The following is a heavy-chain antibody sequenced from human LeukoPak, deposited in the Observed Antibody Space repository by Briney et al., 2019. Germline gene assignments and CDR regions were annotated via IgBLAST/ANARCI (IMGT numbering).Heavy chain of an antibody. CDR2: ISSSGSTI. J-gene: IGHJ4*02. V-gene: IGHV3-11*01. Sequence: GGSLRLSCAASGFTFSDYYMSWIRQAPGKGLEWVSYISSSGSTIYYADSVKGRFTISRDNAKNSLYLQMTSLRAEDTAVYYCARGDLYCSSTSCYSDYWGQGTLVTVSS. CDR1: GFTFSDYY. D-gene: IGHD2-2*02. CDR3: ARGDLYCSSTSCYSDY.